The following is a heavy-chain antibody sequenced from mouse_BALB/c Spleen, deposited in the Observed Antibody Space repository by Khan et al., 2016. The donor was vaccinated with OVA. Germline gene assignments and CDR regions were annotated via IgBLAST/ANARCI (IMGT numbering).Heavy chain of an antibody. CDR1: GFTFIDYG. J-gene: IGHJ3*01. CDR3: TRGGFAY. CDR2: ISSVAYSI. V-gene: IGHV5-15*02. Sequence: EVELVESGGGLVQPGGSRKLSYAASGFTFIDYGMAWVRQTPGKGPEWIAFISSVAYSIYYADTVTGRFTISRENAKNTLYLEMSSLRSDDTAMYYCTRGGFAYWGQGTLVTVSA.